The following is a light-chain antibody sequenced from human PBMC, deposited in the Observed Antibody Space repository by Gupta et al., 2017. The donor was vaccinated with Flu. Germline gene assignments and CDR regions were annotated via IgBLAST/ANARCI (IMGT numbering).Light chain of an antibody. Sequence: DIPMTQSPSSLSGSVGDRVTITCQASQDISTYLKWYQQKPGKAPKLLIYDASTLETGVPSRCSGSGSATDFTVTISSLQPEDVATYYCHKDDHLPQTFGQGTKLEIK. V-gene: IGKV1-33*01. J-gene: IGKJ2*01. CDR2: DAS. CDR3: HKDDHLPQT. CDR1: QDISTY.